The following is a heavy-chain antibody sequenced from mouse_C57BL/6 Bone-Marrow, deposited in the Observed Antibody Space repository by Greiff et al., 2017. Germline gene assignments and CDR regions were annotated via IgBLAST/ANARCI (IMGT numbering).Heavy chain of an antibody. D-gene: IGHD2-4*01. CDR2: IDPEDGDT. J-gene: IGHJ2*01. Sequence: VQLQQSGAELVRPGASVKLSCTASGFNIKDYYMHWVKQRPEQGLEWIGRIDPEDGDTEYAPKFQGKATMTADTSSNQAYLQLSSLTSEDTAVYYCTNDYGGALAYWGQGTTLTVSS. CDR3: TNDYGGALAY. V-gene: IGHV14-1*01. CDR1: GFNIKDYY.